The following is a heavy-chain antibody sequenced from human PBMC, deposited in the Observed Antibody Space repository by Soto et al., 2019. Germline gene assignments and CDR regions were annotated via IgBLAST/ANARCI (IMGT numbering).Heavy chain of an antibody. V-gene: IGHV3-30*18. CDR3: VKGGWYGSSSPSDR. Sequence: QEHLVESGGDVVQPGGSLRLSCAASGFTLSRQDMHWVRQAPGKGLEGVAVLSYDGIAQYYADSVKGRLTISRENSKNTLYLQMNSLRGEDTALYYCVKGGWYGSSSPSDRWGQGTLVTVSS. CDR1: GFTLSRQD. J-gene: IGHJ5*02. CDR2: LSYDGIAQ. D-gene: IGHD6-6*01.